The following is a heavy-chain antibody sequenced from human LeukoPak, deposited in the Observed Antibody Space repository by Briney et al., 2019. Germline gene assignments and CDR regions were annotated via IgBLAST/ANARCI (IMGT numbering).Heavy chain of an antibody. CDR3: ARSSSGGNSGPWFDP. Sequence: SETLSLTCTVSGYSISSGYYWGWIRQPPGKGLEWIGSIYHSGSTYYNPSLKSRVTISVDTSKNQFSLKLSSVTAADTAVYYCARSSSGGNSGPWFDPWGQGTLVTVSS. J-gene: IGHJ5*02. CDR1: GYSISSGYY. V-gene: IGHV4-38-2*02. CDR2: IYHSGST. D-gene: IGHD4-23*01.